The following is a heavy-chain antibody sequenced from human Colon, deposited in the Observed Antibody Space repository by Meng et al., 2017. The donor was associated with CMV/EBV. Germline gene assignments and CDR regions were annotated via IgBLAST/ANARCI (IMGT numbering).Heavy chain of an antibody. V-gene: IGHV3-74*02. D-gene: IGHD1-14*01. CDR1: GFTFSNYW. CDR3: VSGLVGTRNY. Sequence: EVHLVESGGGLVQPGGSLRLSCAVSGFTFSNYWMYWVRQTPGKGLVCVARIKTDGSTTEYADSVKGRFTISRDNGRNTLYLQMNSLRGEDTAVYFCVSGLVGTRNYWAQGTLVTVSS. CDR2: IKTDGSTT. J-gene: IGHJ4*02.